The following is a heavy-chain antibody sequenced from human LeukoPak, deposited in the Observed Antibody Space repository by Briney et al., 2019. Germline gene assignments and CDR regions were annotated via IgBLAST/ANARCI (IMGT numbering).Heavy chain of an antibody. CDR2: IIPIFGTA. V-gene: IGHV1-69*13. CDR1: GGTFSRYA. J-gene: IGHJ5*02. D-gene: IGHD2-2*01. CDR3: AGSVVPAAIRFGRFDP. Sequence: SVKVSCKASGGTFSRYAISWVRQAPGQGLEWMGGIIPIFGTANYAQKFQGRVTITADESTSTAYMELSSLRSEDTAVYYCAGSVVPAAIRFGRFDPWGHGTLVTVSS.